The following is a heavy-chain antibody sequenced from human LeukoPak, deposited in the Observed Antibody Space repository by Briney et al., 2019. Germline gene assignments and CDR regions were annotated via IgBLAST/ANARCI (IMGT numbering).Heavy chain of an antibody. Sequence: KPSETLSLTCTVSGGSISSYYWNWIRQPPGKGLEWIGFIYYSGTTNYNPSLKSRVTISVDTSKNQFSLKLSSVTAADTAVYYCARGKGNKGYYYYMDVWGKGTTVTVSS. V-gene: IGHV4-59*01. CDR3: ARGKGNKGYYYYMDV. CDR2: IYYSGTT. D-gene: IGHD2/OR15-2a*01. CDR1: GGSISSYY. J-gene: IGHJ6*03.